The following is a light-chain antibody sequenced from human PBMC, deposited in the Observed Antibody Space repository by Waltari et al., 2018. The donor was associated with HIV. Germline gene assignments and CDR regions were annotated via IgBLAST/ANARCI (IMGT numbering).Light chain of an antibody. CDR3: QQSYSTTWT. Sequence: DIQMTQSPSSLSASVGDRVTITCLAIQNINNYLNWYQEKPGKAPKLLIFAASSLQSGVPSRFSGSGSGTAFTLTINNLQPEDFASYYCQQSYSTTWTFGQGTKVEIK. V-gene: IGKV1-39*01. J-gene: IGKJ1*01. CDR1: QNINNY. CDR2: AAS.